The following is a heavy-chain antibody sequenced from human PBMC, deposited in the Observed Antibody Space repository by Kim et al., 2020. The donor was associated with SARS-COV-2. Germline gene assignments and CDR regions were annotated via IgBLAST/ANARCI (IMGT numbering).Heavy chain of an antibody. CDR2: IRSRANSHAT. J-gene: IGHJ4*02. CDR3: VREGEGRIN. CDR1: GFTFSGSA. D-gene: IGHD3-10*01. Sequence: GGSLRLSCAASGFTFSGSAIHWVRQASEKGLEWVGRIRSRANSHATTYAASVKGRFTISRDDSKNTAYLQMNSLNTEDTAVYYCVREGEGRINWGQGTLVTVSS. V-gene: IGHV3-73*01.